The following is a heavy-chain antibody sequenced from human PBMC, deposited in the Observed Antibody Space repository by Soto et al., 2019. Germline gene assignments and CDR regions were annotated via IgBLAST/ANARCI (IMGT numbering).Heavy chain of an antibody. V-gene: IGHV1-46*01. J-gene: IGHJ6*02. CDR1: GYTFTSYY. CDR3: ARDLLTGTTDYYYYYGMDV. Sequence: ASVKVSCKASGYTFTSYYMHWVRQAPGQGLEWMGIINPSGGSTSYAQKFQGSVTMTRDTSTSTVYMELSSLRSEDTAVYYCARDLLTGTTDYYYYYGMDVWGQGTTVTVSS. D-gene: IGHD1-20*01. CDR2: INPSGGST.